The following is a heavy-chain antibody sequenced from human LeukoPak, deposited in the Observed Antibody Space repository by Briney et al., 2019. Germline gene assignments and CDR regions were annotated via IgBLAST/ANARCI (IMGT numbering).Heavy chain of an antibody. D-gene: IGHD6-13*01. J-gene: IGHJ4*02. V-gene: IGHV3-30*18. CDR2: ISYDGRNK. CDR1: GSTFSSYG. CDR3: AKDTDPYSSNYIFDH. Sequence: QPGGSLRLSCAASGSTFSSYGMHWVRQAPGKGLEWVAVISYDGRNKYNAEPVKGRFTISRDNSKNTLYLQMNSLRAEDTAVYFCAKDTDPYSSNYIFDHWGQGTLVTVSS.